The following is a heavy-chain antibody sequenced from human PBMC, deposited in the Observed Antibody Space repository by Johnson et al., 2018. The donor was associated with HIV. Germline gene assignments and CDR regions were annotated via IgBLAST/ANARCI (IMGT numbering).Heavy chain of an antibody. CDR2: IYSGGST. J-gene: IGHJ3*01. CDR3: VRTSCTGARCLGYDPFDV. V-gene: IGHV3-20*04. Sequence: VQLVESVGGVVRPGGSLRLSCAASGFTFDDYGMSWVRQAPGKGLEWVSVIYSGGSTHFADSVKGRFTIARDNAKNTLFLEMKSLRAEDTAVYYCVRTSCTGARCLGYDPFDVWGQGTMVTVSS. CDR1: GFTFDDYG. D-gene: IGHD3-16*01.